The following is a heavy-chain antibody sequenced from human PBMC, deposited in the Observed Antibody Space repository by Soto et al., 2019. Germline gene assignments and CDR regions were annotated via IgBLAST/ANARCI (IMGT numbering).Heavy chain of an antibody. J-gene: IGHJ1*01. CDR3: ATAWRGPKYYYDSSGDAEYFQH. CDR1: GYTFTSYG. D-gene: IGHD3-22*01. CDR2: INAYNGNT. V-gene: IGHV1-18*01. Sequence: ASVKVSCKASGYTFTSYGISWVRQAPGQGLEWMGWINAYNGNTNYAQKLQGRVTMTTDTSTSTAYMELRSLRSEDTAVYYCATAWRGPKYYYDSSGDAEYFQHWGQGTLVTVSS.